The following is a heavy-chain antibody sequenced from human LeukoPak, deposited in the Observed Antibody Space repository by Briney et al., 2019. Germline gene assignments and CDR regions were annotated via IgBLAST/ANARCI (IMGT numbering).Heavy chain of an antibody. Sequence: GASVKVPCKASGYTFTGYYMHWVRQAPGQGLEWMGWINPNSGGTNYAQKFQGRVTMTRDTSISTAYMELSRLRSDDTAVYYCARDSPPMVRGVKGNYYYYMDVWGKGTTVTISS. CDR1: GYTFTGYY. CDR2: INPNSGGT. D-gene: IGHD3-10*01. V-gene: IGHV1-2*02. J-gene: IGHJ6*03. CDR3: ARDSPPMVRGVKGNYYYYMDV.